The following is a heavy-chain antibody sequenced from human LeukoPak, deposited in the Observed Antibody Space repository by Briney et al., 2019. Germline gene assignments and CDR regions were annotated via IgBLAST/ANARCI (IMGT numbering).Heavy chain of an antibody. CDR1: GGTFNSYV. CDR3: AVAVSLYGMDV. Sequence: SVKVSCKTSGGTFNSYVISWVRQAPGQGLEWMGRIMPILDITDYAQKFQGRVAITANKSTSTAYMELSRLRSEDTAVYYCAVAVSLYGMDVWGLGTTVTVSS. CDR2: IMPILDIT. J-gene: IGHJ6*02. V-gene: IGHV1-69*04. D-gene: IGHD6-19*01.